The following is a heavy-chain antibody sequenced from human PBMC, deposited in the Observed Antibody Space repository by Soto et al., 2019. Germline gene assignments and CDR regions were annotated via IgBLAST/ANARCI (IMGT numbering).Heavy chain of an antibody. J-gene: IGHJ4*02. CDR2: ISSSSSYI. CDR3: ARDKGYSYGYPTDY. CDR1: GFTFSSYS. Sequence: SLRLSCAASGFTFSSYSMNWVRQAPGKGLEWVSSISSSSSYIYYADSVKGRFTISRDNAKNSLYLQMNSLRAEDTAVYYCARDKGYSYGYPTDYWGQGTLVTVSS. V-gene: IGHV3-21*01. D-gene: IGHD5-18*01.